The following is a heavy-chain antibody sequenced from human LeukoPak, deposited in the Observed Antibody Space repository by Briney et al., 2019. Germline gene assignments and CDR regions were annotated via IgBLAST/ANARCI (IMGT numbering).Heavy chain of an antibody. CDR1: GGSISSSIW. Sequence: PSETLSLTCAVSGGSISSSIWYSWIRQPPGKGLEWIGEIYHSGSTNYNPSLKSRVSISLHKSKSHFSLNLTSVTAADTAVYYCATSDTTRYFNFWGQGALVTVSS. V-gene: IGHV4-4*02. CDR2: IYHSGST. D-gene: IGHD1-14*01. J-gene: IGHJ4*02. CDR3: ATSDTTRYFNF.